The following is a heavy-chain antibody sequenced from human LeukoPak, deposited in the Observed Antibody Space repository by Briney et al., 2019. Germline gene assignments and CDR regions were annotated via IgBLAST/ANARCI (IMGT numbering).Heavy chain of an antibody. D-gene: IGHD6-13*01. J-gene: IGHJ4*02. V-gene: IGHV4-59*01. CDR1: GDSIREYY. Sequence: SATLSLTCTVSGDSIREYYWSWIRQPPGKGLEWIGYVFYSGSTNYNPSLRSRVTTSVDTSKNQLSLKLSSVTAADTAVYYCARDLRSSSWSYYFDYWGQGTLVTVSS. CDR3: ARDLRSSSWSYYFDY. CDR2: VFYSGST.